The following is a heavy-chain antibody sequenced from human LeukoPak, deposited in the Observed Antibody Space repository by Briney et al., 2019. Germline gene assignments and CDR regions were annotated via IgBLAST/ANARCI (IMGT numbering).Heavy chain of an antibody. CDR2: IIPIFGTA. D-gene: IGHD6-13*01. J-gene: IGHJ6*03. V-gene: IGHV1-69*13. CDR3: ARDESIAAVHMDV. Sequence: ASVKVSCKASGGTFSSYAISWVRQAPGQGLEWMGGIIPIFGTANYAQKFQGRVTITADESTSTAYMELSSLRSEDTAVYYCARDESIAAVHMDVWGKGTMVTVSS. CDR1: GGTFSSYA.